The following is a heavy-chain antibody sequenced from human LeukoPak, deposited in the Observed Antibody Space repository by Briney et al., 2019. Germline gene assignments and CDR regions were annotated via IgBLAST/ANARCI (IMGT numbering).Heavy chain of an antibody. CDR2: INPSGGST. D-gene: IGHD3-10*01. CDR3: ARDRASGSYQVSFCYDLDV. V-gene: IGHV1-46*01. J-gene: IGHJ6*02. CDR1: GYTFTSYY. Sequence: ASVKVSLMPSGYTFTSYYIHWVRQAPGQGLAWMGVINPSGGSTTYAQNFQGRVTMTTDTSTSTVYMELSSLRSEDTAVYYCARDRASGSYQVSFCYDLDVWGLGTTVTVSS.